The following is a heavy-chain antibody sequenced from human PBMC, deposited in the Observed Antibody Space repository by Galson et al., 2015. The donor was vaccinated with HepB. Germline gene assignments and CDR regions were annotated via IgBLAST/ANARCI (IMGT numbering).Heavy chain of an antibody. CDR2: ITSNGGRT. V-gene: IGHV3-23*01. D-gene: IGHD2-8*01. CDR3: AKDGIMVSNNPYQLHF. J-gene: IGHJ4*02. CDR1: GFTFSRYA. Sequence: SLRLSCAASGFTFSRYAMTWVRQAPGKGLEWVSGITSNGGRTFYTDSVKGRFTSSRDNSRNTVVLQLSSLRPEDTAVYYCAKDGIMVSNNPYQLHFWGQGTLVSVSS.